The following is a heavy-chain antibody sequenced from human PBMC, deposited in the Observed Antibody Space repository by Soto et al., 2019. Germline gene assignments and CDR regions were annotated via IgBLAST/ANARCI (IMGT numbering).Heavy chain of an antibody. Sequence: RGESLKISCKGSGYSFTSYWIGWVRQMPGKGLEWMGIIYPGDSDTRYSPSFQGQVTISADKSISTAYLQWSSLKASDTAMYYCAMFLRRWCSGGSCYGYYYGMDVWGQGTTVTVSS. J-gene: IGHJ6*02. V-gene: IGHV5-51*01. CDR3: AMFLRRWCSGGSCYGYYYGMDV. CDR2: IYPGDSDT. CDR1: GYSFTSYW. D-gene: IGHD2-15*01.